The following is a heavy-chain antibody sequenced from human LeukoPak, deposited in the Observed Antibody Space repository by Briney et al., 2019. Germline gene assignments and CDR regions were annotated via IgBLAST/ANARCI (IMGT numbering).Heavy chain of an antibody. CDR2: IYYSGST. Sequence: SETLSLTCTVSGGSISSYYWSWIRQPPGKGLEWIGYIYYSGSTYYNPSLKSRVTISVDTSKNQFSLKLSSVTAADTAVYYCARSSRDYSGSDFDYWGQGTLVTVSS. D-gene: IGHD5-12*01. CDR1: GGSISSYY. V-gene: IGHV4-59*06. CDR3: ARSSRDYSGSDFDY. J-gene: IGHJ4*02.